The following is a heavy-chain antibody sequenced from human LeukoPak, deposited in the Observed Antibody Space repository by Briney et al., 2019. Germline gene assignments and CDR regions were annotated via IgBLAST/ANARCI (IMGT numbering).Heavy chain of an antibody. J-gene: IGHJ3*02. CDR2: ISSSSGTI. CDR3: AREGGPGDI. D-gene: IGHD3-16*01. V-gene: IGHV3-48*01. CDR1: GFTFSKAW. Sequence: GGSLRLSCAASGFTFSKAWMNWIRQAPGKGLEWVSYISSSSGTIYYADSVKGRSTVSRDNAKNSLYLQMNSLRAEDTAVYYCAREGGPGDIWGQGTMVTVSS.